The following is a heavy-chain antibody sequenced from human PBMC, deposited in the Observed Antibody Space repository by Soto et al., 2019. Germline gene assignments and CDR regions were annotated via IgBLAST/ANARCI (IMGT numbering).Heavy chain of an antibody. CDR3: AKDRYGCNKPPDS. D-gene: IGHD4-17*01. V-gene: IGHV3-23*01. CDR2: ISGSGIST. J-gene: IGHJ4*02. Sequence: GGSLRLSCAASGFAFNQYAMNWVRQAPGKGLEWVSSISGSGISTYYADSVKGRFTISRDNSKNTMYLQMNGLRAEDTALYYCAKDRYGCNKPPDSWGQGTLVTVSS. CDR1: GFAFNQYA.